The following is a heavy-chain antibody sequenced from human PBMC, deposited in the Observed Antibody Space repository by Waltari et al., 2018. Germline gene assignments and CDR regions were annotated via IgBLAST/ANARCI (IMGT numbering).Heavy chain of an antibody. CDR1: RFTFSHFE. CDR2: ISSTGMTT. D-gene: IGHD1-26*01. V-gene: IGHV3-48*03. CDR3: ASFGGSYFFDH. Sequence: EAQLVESGGGLVQSGGSLRLSCAGSRFTFSHFEMNWVRQAPGKGLEWISYISSTGMTTYYADSVKGRFTISRDNAKNSLYLQMNSLRAEDTAVYYCASFGGSYFFDHWGQGTLVTVSS. J-gene: IGHJ4*02.